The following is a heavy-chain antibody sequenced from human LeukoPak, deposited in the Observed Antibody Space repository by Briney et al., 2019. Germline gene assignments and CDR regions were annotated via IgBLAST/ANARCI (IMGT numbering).Heavy chain of an antibody. J-gene: IGHJ4*02. CDR3: AGLPAYYYDTSGFYFDY. V-gene: IGHV3-66*04. Sequence: GGSLRLSCAASGFSFSDTWMHWVRQAPGKGLEWVSVIYGGGSTYYADSVKGRSTISRDNSKNTLYLQMNSLRAEDTAVYYCAGLPAYYYDTSGFYFDYWGQGTLVTVSS. CDR1: GFSFSDTW. CDR2: IYGGGST. D-gene: IGHD3-22*01.